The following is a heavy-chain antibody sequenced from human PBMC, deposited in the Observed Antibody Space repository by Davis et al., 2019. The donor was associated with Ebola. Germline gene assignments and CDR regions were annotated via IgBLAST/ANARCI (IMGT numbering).Heavy chain of an antibody. V-gene: IGHV3-23*01. J-gene: IGHJ5*02. Sequence: PGGSLRLSCEASGFTFSNTDMNWVRQAPGKGLEWVSNISYVGDSRSYADSVRGRFSLSRDNSKNTLYMEMNNLRVEDTATYYCAIHPTGYPNWVDPWGQGTLVTVSS. CDR2: ISYVGDSR. D-gene: IGHD3-9*01. CDR1: GFTFSNTD. CDR3: AIHPTGYPNWVDP.